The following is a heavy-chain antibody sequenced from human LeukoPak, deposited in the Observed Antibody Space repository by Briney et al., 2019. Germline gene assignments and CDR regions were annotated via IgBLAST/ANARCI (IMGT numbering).Heavy chain of an antibody. CDR3: ARGGYYYDSSGYYGAFDI. CDR1: GYTFTSYY. J-gene: IGHJ3*02. V-gene: IGHV1-46*01. CDR2: INPSGGST. D-gene: IGHD3-22*01. Sequence: ASVTVSCKASGYTFTSYYMHWVRQAPGQGLEWMGIINPSGGSTSYAQKFQGRVTMTRDTSTSTVYMELSSLRSEDTAVYYCARGGYYYDSSGYYGAFDIWGQGTMVTVSS.